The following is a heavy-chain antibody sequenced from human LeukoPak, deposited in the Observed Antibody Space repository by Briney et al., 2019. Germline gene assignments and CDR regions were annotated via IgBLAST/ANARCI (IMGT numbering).Heavy chain of an antibody. CDR1: GGSISGYL. J-gene: IGHJ3*02. V-gene: IGHV4-4*07. Sequence: SETLSLTCTVSGGSISGYLWSWIRQPAGKTLEWIGRIYSSGSTDYNPSLKGRVTMSVDTSKNYFSLKLSSVTAADTATYYCARARYSGYDGAFDIWGQGTMVTVSS. CDR3: ARARYSGYDGAFDI. CDR2: IYSSGST. D-gene: IGHD5-12*01.